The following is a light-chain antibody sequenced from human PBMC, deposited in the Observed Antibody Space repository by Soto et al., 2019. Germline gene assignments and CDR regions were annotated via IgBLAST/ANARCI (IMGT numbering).Light chain of an antibody. Sequence: DIQMTQSPSSLSASVGDRVTITCRASRSVSLWLAWYQQKPGKAPKLLIYKASNLESGVPSRFSGSGSGTEFTLTIRILLSDDFATYYFQQYIIYRSFGQGTKVEI. CDR1: RSVSLW. CDR2: KAS. J-gene: IGKJ1*01. V-gene: IGKV1-5*03. CDR3: QQYIIYRS.